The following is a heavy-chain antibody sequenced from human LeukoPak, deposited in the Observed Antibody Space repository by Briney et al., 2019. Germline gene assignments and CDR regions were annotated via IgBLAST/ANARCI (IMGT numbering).Heavy chain of an antibody. J-gene: IGHJ3*02. V-gene: IGHV3-33*01. CDR3: AREAYGGEGPFDI. D-gene: IGHD4-23*01. CDR1: GFTFSSYG. CDR2: IWYDGSNK. Sequence: PGGSLRLSCAASGFTFSSYGMHWVRQAPGKGLEWVAVIWYDGSNKYYADSVKGRFTISRDNSKNTLYLQMNSLRAEDTAVYYCAREAYGGEGPFDIWGQGTMVTVSS.